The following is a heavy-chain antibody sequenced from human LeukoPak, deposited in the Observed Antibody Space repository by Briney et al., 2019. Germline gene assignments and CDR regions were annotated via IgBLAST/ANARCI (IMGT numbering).Heavy chain of an antibody. CDR2: INHSGST. J-gene: IGHJ4*02. D-gene: IGHD3-10*01. CDR1: GGSFSGYY. V-gene: IGHV4-34*01. Sequence: KPSETLPLTCAVYGGSFSGYYWSWIRQPPGKGLEWIGEINHSGSTNYNPSLKSRVTISVDTSKNQFSLKLSSVTAADTAVYYCARGIKFNYYGSGSSIAPFDYWGQGTLVTVSS. CDR3: ARGIKFNYYGSGSSIAPFDY.